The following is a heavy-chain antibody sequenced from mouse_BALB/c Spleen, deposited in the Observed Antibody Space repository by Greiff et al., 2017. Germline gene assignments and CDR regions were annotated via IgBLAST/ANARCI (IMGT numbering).Heavy chain of an antibody. D-gene: IGHD3-2*01. CDR3: ARGETARAPFAY. V-gene: IGHV1-9*01. CDR1: GYTFSSYW. Sequence: VHLVESGAELMKPGASVKISCKATGYTFSSYWIEWVKQRPGHGLEWIGEILPGSGSTNYNEKFKGKATFTADTSSNTAYMQLSSLTSEDSAVYYCARGETARAPFAYWGQGTLVTVSA. CDR2: ILPGSGST. J-gene: IGHJ3*01.